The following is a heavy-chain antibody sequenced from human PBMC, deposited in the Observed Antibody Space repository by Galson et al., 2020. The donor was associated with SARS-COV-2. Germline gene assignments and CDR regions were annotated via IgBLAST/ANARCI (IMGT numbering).Heavy chain of an antibody. CDR1: GASFSGYY. CDR2: INHSGST. V-gene: IGHV4-34*01. CDR3: ARGVYYDILTGYFP. J-gene: IGHJ5*02. D-gene: IGHD3-9*01. Sequence: SETLSLTCAVYGASFSGYYWSCIRQPPGKGLEWIGEINHSGSTNSNTSLKRRVTISVATPKNQFSLKLSSVTAADTAVYYCARGVYYDILTGYFPWGQGTLVTVSS.